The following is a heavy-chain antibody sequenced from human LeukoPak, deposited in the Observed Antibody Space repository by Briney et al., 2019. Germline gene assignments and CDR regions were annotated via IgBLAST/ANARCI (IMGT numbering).Heavy chain of an antibody. CDR2: IYYSGST. J-gene: IGHJ4*02. Sequence: PSETLSLTCAVYGGSFSGYYWSWIRQPPGKGLEWIGYIYYSGSTNYNPSLKSRVTISVDTSKNQFSLKLSSVTAADTAVYYCARDHDYGGNDYWGQGTLVTVSS. V-gene: IGHV4-59*01. D-gene: IGHD4-23*01. CDR3: ARDHDYGGNDY. CDR1: GGSFSGYY.